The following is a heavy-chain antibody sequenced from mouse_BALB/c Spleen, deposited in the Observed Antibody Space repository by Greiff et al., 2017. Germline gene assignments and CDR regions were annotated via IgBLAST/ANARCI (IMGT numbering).Heavy chain of an antibody. D-gene: IGHD1-1*02. CDR3: ARGGYDAMDY. V-gene: IGHV1S81*02. J-gene: IGHJ4*01. CDR2: INPSNGRT. CDR1: GYTFTRYW. Sequence: QVQLQQPGAELVKPGASVKLSCKASGYTFTRYWMHWVKQRPGQGLEWIGEINPSNGRTNYNEKFKSKATLTVDKSSSTAYMQLSSLTSEDSAVYYCARGGYDAMDYWGQGTSVTVSS.